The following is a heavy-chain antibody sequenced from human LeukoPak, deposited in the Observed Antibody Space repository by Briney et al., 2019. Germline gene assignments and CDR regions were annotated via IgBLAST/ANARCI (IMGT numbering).Heavy chain of an antibody. Sequence: SVTVSCKASGGTFSSYAISWVRQAPGQGLEWMGGIIPIFGTANYAQKFQGRVTITTDEYTSTAYMELSSLRSEDTAVYYCARAADSSGYYLGYWGQGTLVTVSS. CDR2: IIPIFGTA. CDR1: GGTFSSYA. CDR3: ARAADSSGYYLGY. J-gene: IGHJ4*02. D-gene: IGHD3-22*01. V-gene: IGHV1-69*05.